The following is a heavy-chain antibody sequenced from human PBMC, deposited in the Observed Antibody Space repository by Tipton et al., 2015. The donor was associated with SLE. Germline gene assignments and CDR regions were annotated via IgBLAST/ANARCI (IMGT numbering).Heavy chain of an antibody. CDR2: IWYDGTNE. CDR3: ARGRDAFDI. CDR1: GFTFSSYG. J-gene: IGHJ3*02. V-gene: IGHV3-33*01. Sequence: SLRLSCAASGFTFSSYGMHWVRQAPGKGLEWMAAIWYDGTNEYYADSVKGRFTISRDNSKNTLYLQMNSLRAEDTAVYYCARGRDAFDIWGQGTMVTVSS.